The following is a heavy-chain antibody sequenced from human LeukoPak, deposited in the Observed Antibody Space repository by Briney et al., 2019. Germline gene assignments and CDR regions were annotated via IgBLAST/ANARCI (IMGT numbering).Heavy chain of an antibody. V-gene: IGHV3-7*01. CDR3: ARDAPDSYSSGWDFDY. CDR2: IKQDGSEK. D-gene: IGHD6-19*01. J-gene: IGHJ4*02. CDR1: GFTFSSYW. Sequence: PGGSLRLSCAASGFTFSSYWMSWVRQAPGKGLEWVANIKQDGSEKYYVDSVKGRFTISRDNAKNSLYLQMNSLRAEDTVVYYCARDAPDSYSSGWDFDYWGQGTLVTVSS.